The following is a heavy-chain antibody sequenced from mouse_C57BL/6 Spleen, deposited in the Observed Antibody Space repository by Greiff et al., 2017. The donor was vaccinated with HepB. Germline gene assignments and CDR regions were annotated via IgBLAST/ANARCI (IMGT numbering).Heavy chain of an antibody. CDR1: GYSITSGYY. CDR2: ISYDGSN. D-gene: IGHD1-1*01. J-gene: IGHJ4*01. Sequence: ESGPGLVKPSQSLSLTCSVTGYSITSGYYWNWIRQFPGNKLEWMGYISYDGSNNYNPSLKNRISITRDTSTNQFFLKLNSVTTEDTATYYCASLLPVDYWGQGTSVTVSS. V-gene: IGHV3-6*01. CDR3: ASLLPVDY.